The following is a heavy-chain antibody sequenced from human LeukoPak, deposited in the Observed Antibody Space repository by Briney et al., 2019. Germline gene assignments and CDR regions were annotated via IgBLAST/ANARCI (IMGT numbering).Heavy chain of an antibody. CDR2: ISSSSSYI. J-gene: IGHJ3*02. CDR1: GFTFSSYS. V-gene: IGHV3-21*01. CDR3: AKGRSGSGDIDI. D-gene: IGHD3-10*01. Sequence: PGGSLRLSCAASGFTFSSYSMNWVRQAPGKGLEWVSSISSSSSYIYYADSVKGRFTISRDNAKNSLYLQMNSLRAEDTAVYYCAKGRSGSGDIDIWAQGTMVTVSS.